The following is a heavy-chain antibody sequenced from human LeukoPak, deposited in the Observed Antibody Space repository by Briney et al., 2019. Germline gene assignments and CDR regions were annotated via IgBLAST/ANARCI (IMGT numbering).Heavy chain of an antibody. CDR3: ARESITMIVVVTEAGYFDY. D-gene: IGHD3-22*01. V-gene: IGHV3-30-3*01. J-gene: IGHJ4*02. CDR1: GFTFSSYA. Sequence: GRSLRLSCAASGFTFSSYAMHWVRQAPGKGLEWVAVISYDGSNKYYADSVKGRFTISRDNSKNTLYLQMNSLRAEDTAVYYCARESITMIVVVTEAGYFDYWGQGTLVTVSS. CDR2: ISYDGSNK.